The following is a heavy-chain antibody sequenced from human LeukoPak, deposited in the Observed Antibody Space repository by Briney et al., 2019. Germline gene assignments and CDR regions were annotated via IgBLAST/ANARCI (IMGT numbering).Heavy chain of an antibody. V-gene: IGHV1-69*06. Sequence: SVKVSCKASGGTFSSYAISWVRQAPGQGLEWMGGIIPIFGTANYAQKFQGRVTMTEDTSTDTAYMELSSLRSEDTAVYYCATHPPAIPLGENQYNWFDPWGQGTLVTVSS. CDR2: IIPIFGTA. J-gene: IGHJ5*02. D-gene: IGHD2-21*01. CDR3: ATHPPAIPLGENQYNWFDP. CDR1: GGTFSSYA.